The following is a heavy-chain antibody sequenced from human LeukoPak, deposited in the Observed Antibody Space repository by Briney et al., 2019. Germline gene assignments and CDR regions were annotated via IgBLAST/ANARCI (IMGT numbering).Heavy chain of an antibody. D-gene: IGHD2-15*01. CDR2: ISSSSSYI. J-gene: IGHJ4*02. V-gene: IGHV3-21*01. Sequence: GGSLRLSCAVSGFTFSTYTMNWVRQAPGKGLEGVSYISSSSSYIYYADSVKGRFTISRDNAKNSLHLQMNSLRADDTAVYYCARGIGGAAPNYFDYWGQGTLVTVSS. CDR1: GFTFSTYT. CDR3: ARGIGGAAPNYFDY.